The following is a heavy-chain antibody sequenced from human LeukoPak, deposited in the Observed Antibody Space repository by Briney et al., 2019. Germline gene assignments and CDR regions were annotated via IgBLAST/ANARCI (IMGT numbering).Heavy chain of an antibody. V-gene: IGHV4-59*01. CDR2: IYYSGST. D-gene: IGHD6-19*01. J-gene: IGHJ4*02. CDR1: GGSISSYY. Sequence: SETLSLTCTVSGGSISSYYWSWIRQPPGKGLEWIGYIYYSGSTNYNPSLKSRVTISVDTSKNQFSLKLSSVTAADTAVYYCARGGTGLAVAAVDYWGQGTLVTVSS. CDR3: ARGGTGLAVAAVDY.